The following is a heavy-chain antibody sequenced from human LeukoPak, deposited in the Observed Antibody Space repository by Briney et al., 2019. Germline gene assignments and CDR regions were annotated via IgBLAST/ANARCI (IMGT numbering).Heavy chain of an antibody. CDR1: GYTFTSYD. CDR2: MNPNSGNT. J-gene: IGHJ6*03. D-gene: IGHD3-3*01. V-gene: IGHV1-8*01. CDR3: ARNPVRYDFWSGYPTYYYYMDV. Sequence: ASVKVSCKASGYTFTSYDINWVRQAPGQGLEWMGWMNPNSGNTGYAQKFQGRVTMTRNTSISTAYMELSSLRSEDTAVYYCARNPVRYDFWSGYPTYYYYMDVWGKGTTVTVSS.